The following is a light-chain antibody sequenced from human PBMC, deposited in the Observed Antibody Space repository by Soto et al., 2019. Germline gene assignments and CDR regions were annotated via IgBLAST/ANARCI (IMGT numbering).Light chain of an antibody. Sequence: QSALTQPASVSRSPGQSITISCTGTSSDVGGYNYVSWYQQHPGKAPKLMIYEVSNRPSGVSNRFSGSKSGNTASLTISGLQAEDEAHYYCSSYTSSSTLGVFGGGTKVTVL. CDR1: SSDVGGYNY. V-gene: IGLV2-14*01. CDR2: EVS. J-gene: IGLJ3*02. CDR3: SSYTSSSTLGV.